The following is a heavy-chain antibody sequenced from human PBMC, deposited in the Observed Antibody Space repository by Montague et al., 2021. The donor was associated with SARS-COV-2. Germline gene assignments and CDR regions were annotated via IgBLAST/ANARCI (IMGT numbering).Heavy chain of an antibody. CDR2: INYSGST. D-gene: IGHD5-24*01. CDR1: GGSISSNSYN. J-gene: IGHJ4*02. Sequence: SETLSLTCTVSGGSISSNSYNWGWNRQPTGMGLVWIGSINYSGSTYYNPSLKSRVTISVDTYKNQFSLKLSSVAAADTAVYYCAIPRQLLRSYFDYWGQGILVTVSS. V-gene: IGHV4-39*01. CDR3: AIPRQLLRSYFDY.